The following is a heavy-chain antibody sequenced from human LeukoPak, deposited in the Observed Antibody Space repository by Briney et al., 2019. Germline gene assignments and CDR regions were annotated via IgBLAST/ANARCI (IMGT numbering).Heavy chain of an antibody. V-gene: IGHV4-34*01. Sequence: SETLSLTCAVYGGSFSGYYWSWIRQPPGKGLEWIGEINHSGSTNYNPSLKSRVTISVDTSKNQFSLKLSSVTAADTAVYYCAKTQYYYDSSGYYAPYYYYYYGMDVWGQGTTVTVSS. CDR3: AKTQYYYDSSGYYAPYYYYYYGMDV. CDR2: INHSGST. J-gene: IGHJ6*02. CDR1: GGSFSGYY. D-gene: IGHD3-22*01.